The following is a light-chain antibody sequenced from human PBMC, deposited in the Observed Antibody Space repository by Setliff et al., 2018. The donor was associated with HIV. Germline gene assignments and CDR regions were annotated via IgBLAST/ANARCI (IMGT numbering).Light chain of an antibody. J-gene: IGLJ1*01. Sequence: QSALTQPASVSGSPGQSITISCTGTSDDIGYYNYVSWYQQHPGKAPKILIYDVGNRPSGISDRFSGSKSGNTASLTISGLQAEDEADYYCSSYKFGSTLVFGGETKVTV. CDR1: SDDIGYYNY. V-gene: IGLV2-14*03. CDR2: DVG. CDR3: SSYKFGSTLV.